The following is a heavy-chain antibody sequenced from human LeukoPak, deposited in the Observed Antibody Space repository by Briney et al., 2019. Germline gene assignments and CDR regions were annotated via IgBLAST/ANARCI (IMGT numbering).Heavy chain of an antibody. V-gene: IGHV4-4*07. J-gene: IGHJ5*02. CDR2: ICSSGST. CDR1: GGSISSYC. Sequence: SETLSLTCTVSGGSISSYCWIWIRQPAGKGLEWIGRICSSGSTIYNPSLKSRVTMSLDMSNNQFSLKLISVTAADTAVYYCARDRGSDGSDQLDPWGQGTLVTVSS. CDR3: ARDRGSDGSDQLDP. D-gene: IGHD3-10*01.